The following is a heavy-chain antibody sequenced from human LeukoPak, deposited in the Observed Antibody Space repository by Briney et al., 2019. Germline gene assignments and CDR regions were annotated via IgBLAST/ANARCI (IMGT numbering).Heavy chain of an antibody. Sequence: PSETLSLTCTVSGGSISSYYWSWIRQPPGKGLEWIGYIYYSGSTNYNPSLKSRVTISVDTSKNQFSLKLSSVTAADTAVYYCARAHPYSGSYKGYYYYYMDVWGKGTTVTVSS. CDR3: ARAHPYSGSYKGYYYYYMDV. CDR2: IYYSGST. J-gene: IGHJ6*03. V-gene: IGHV4-59*12. CDR1: GGSISSYY. D-gene: IGHD1-26*01.